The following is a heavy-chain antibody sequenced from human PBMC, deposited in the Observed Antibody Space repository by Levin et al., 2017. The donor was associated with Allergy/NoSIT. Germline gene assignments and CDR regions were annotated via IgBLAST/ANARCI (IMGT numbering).Heavy chain of an antibody. D-gene: IGHD3-10*01. CDR1: GFTFSNYG. CDR2: ITGDGGNT. CDR3: VKDRSLRVGRIEDFFDR. Sequence: GESLKISCSASGFTFSNYGMHWVRQAPGKGLKFVSAITGDGGNTYYADSVKGRFTISRDNSKNTLYLQLSSLRPEDTAVYYCVKDRSLRVGRIEDFFDRWGQGALVTVSS. J-gene: IGHJ4*02. V-gene: IGHV3-64D*06.